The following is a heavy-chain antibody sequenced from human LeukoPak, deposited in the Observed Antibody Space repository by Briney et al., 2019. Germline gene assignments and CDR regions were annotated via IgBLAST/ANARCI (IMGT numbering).Heavy chain of an antibody. J-gene: IGHJ4*02. D-gene: IGHD3-16*02. Sequence: PGGSLQISCQGSGYIFTSYWIGGGRQLPGKGGEGMGIIYPGDSDTRYSPSFQGQVTISADKSISTAYLQWSSLKASDTAMYYCARPENDYVWGSYRLLYWGQGTLVTVSS. V-gene: IGHV5-51*01. CDR2: IYPGDSDT. CDR1: GYIFTSYW. CDR3: ARPENDYVWGSYRLLY.